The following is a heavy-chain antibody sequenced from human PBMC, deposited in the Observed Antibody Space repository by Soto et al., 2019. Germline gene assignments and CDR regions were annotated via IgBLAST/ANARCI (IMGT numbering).Heavy chain of an antibody. V-gene: IGHV1-2*04. CDR2: INPNSGGT. J-gene: IGHJ3*02. CDR3: ARALTGDTYHDAFDI. D-gene: IGHD7-27*01. CDR1: GYTFTGHY. Sequence: ASVKVSCKASGYTFTGHYMHWVRQAPGKGLEWMGCINPNSGGTNYAQKFQGWVTMTRDTSIRIAYMELSRLRSDDTAVYSGARALTGDTYHDAFDIWGQGTMVTVSS.